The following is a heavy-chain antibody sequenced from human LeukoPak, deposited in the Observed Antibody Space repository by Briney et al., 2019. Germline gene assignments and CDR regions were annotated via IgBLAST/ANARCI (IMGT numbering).Heavy chain of an antibody. J-gene: IGHJ4*02. CDR3: AKVPPYYYDSSGSQYYFDY. Sequence: PGGSLRLSCAASGFTFSGYAMSWVRQAPGQGLEWVAAISGSGGSTYYADSVKGRFTISRDNSKNTLYLQMNSLRAEDTAVYYCAKVPPYYYDSSGSQYYFDYWGQGTLVTVSS. CDR2: ISGSGGST. V-gene: IGHV3-23*01. CDR1: GFTFSGYA. D-gene: IGHD3-22*01.